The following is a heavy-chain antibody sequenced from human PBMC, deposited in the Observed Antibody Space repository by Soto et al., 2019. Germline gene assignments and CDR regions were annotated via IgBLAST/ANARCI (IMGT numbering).Heavy chain of an antibody. CDR1: GFDFGDYY. J-gene: IGHJ4*02. CDR2: IDSGDGTT. Sequence: PXVSLRLSGTGSGFDFGDYYKSWIRQAPGKGLEWVSYIDSGDGTTYYTDSVKGRFTISRDNAKKTVYLQMSSLRVEDTALYYCVRTYYSSSWFPFDRWGQGTLVTVSS. CDR3: VRTYYSSSWFPFDR. D-gene: IGHD6-13*01. V-gene: IGHV3-11*01.